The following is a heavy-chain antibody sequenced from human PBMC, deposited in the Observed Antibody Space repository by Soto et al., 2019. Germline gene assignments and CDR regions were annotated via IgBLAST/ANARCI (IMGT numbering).Heavy chain of an antibody. CDR2: ISYDGSNK. CDR1: GFTFSSYA. D-gene: IGHD3-3*01. CDR3: ARDGVTIFGVVIIEGMDV. V-gene: IGHV3-30-3*01. Sequence: LRLSCAASGFTFSSYAMHWVRQAPGKGLEWVAVISYDGSNKYYADSVKGRFTISRDNSKNTLYLQMNSLRAEDTAVYYCARDGVTIFGVVIIEGMDVWGQGTTVTVSS. J-gene: IGHJ6*02.